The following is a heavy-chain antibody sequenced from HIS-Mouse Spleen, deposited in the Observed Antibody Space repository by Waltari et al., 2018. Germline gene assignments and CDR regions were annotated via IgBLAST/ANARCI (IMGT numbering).Heavy chain of an antibody. V-gene: IGHV3-48*01. CDR3: ARDLGNWFDP. CDR2: ISSSSSTI. CDR1: GFTVGLFI. J-gene: IGHJ5*02. Sequence: EVQLVESGGGLVQPGGSRRLSCAASGFTVGLFIMNWVRHAPGKGLEWVSYISSSSSTIYYADSVKGRFTISRDNAKNSLYLQMNSLRAEDTAVYYCARDLGNWFDPWGQGTLVTVSS.